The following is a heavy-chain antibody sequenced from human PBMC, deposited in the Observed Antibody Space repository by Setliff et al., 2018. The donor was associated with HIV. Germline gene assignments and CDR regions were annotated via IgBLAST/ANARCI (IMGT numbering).Heavy chain of an antibody. CDR2: IYTSGST. J-gene: IGHJ6*02. V-gene: IGHV4-61*09. D-gene: IGHD3-9*01. CDR1: GGSISSGSYY. Sequence: SETLSLTCTVSGGSISSGSYYWSWIRQPAGKGLEWIGHIYTSGSTNYNPSLKSRVTISVDTSKNQFSLKLSSVTAADTAVYYCARTDWARTSYYYYYGMNVWGQGTTVTVSS. CDR3: ARTDWARTSYYYYYGMNV.